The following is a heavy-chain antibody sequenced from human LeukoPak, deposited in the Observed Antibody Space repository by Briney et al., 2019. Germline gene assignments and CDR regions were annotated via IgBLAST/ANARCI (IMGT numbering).Heavy chain of an antibody. J-gene: IGHJ4*02. V-gene: IGHV3-74*01. Sequence: QPGGSLRLSCAASGFTFSSYWMHWVRQAPGKGLVWVSRINSDGSSTSYADSVKGRFTISRDNAKNTLYLQMNSLRAEDTAVYYCARDSPNYYYDSSGYYDYWGQGTLVTVSS. CDR1: GFTFSSYW. D-gene: IGHD3-22*01. CDR3: ARDSPNYYYDSSGYYDY. CDR2: INSDGSST.